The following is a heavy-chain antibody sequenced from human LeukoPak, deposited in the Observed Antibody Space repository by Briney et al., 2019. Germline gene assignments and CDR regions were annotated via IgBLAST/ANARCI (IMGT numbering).Heavy chain of an antibody. V-gene: IGHV1-2*02. CDR2: INPNSGGT. Sequence: ASVKVSCKASGYTFTGYYMHWVRQAPGQGLEWMGWINPNSGGTNYAQKFQGRVTMTRDTSISTAYMELSRLRSDDTAVYYCARGLRWRWLQSYFDYWGQGTLVTVSS. J-gene: IGHJ4*02. D-gene: IGHD5-24*01. CDR3: ARGLRWRWLQSYFDY. CDR1: GYTFTGYY.